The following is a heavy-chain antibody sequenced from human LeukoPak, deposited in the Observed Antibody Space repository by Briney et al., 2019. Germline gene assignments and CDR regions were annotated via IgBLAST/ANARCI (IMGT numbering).Heavy chain of an antibody. CDR2: ISAYNGNT. D-gene: IGHD3-22*01. CDR3: ARVSYITMIVVVALDAFDI. CDR1: GYTFTSYG. Sequence: GASVKVSCKASGYTFTSYGISWVRQAPGQGLEWMGWISAYNGNTNYAQKLQGRVTMTTDTSTSTAYMELRSLRSDDTAVYYCARVSYITMIVVVALDAFDIWGQGTMVTVSS. J-gene: IGHJ3*02. V-gene: IGHV1-18*01.